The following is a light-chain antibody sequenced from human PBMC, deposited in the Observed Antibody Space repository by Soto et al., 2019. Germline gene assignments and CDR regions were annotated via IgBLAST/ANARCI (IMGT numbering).Light chain of an antibody. CDR1: QSVTSSY. V-gene: IGKV3-20*01. CDR3: QQYGSSPWT. J-gene: IGKJ1*01. Sequence: EIVLTQSPGTLSLSPGERASLSCRASQSVTSSYLAWYQQKPGQAPRLLIYVASNRATGIPDRFSGSWSGTDFTLTINRLEPEDFAVYYCQQYGSSPWTFGQGTKVEIK. CDR2: VAS.